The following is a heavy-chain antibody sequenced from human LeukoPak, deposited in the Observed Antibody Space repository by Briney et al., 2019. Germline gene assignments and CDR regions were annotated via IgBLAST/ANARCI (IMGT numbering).Heavy chain of an antibody. CDR2: INPNSGGT. J-gene: IGHJ4*02. V-gene: IGHV1-2*02. Sequence: ASVKVSCKASGYTFTGYYMHWVRQAPGQGLEWMGWINPNSGGTNYAQKFQGRVTMTRDTSISTAYMELSRLRSDDTAVYYCASRRNYYDSSGYYIFDYWGQGTLVTVSS. CDR1: GYTFTGYY. D-gene: IGHD3-22*01. CDR3: ASRRNYYDSSGYYIFDY.